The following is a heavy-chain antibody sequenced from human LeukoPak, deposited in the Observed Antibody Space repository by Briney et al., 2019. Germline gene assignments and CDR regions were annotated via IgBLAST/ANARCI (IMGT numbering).Heavy chain of an antibody. CDR2: INAGNGNT. V-gene: IGHV1-3*01. D-gene: IGHD6-19*01. CDR1: GYTFTSYA. J-gene: IGHJ4*02. CDR3: ARDQFGLPLIAVAGVDY. Sequence: ASVKVSCKASGYTFTSYAMHWVRQAPGQRLEWMGWINAGNGNTKYSQKFQGRVTITRDTSASTAYMELSSLRSEDTAVYYCARDQFGLPLIAVAGVDYWGQGTLVTVSS.